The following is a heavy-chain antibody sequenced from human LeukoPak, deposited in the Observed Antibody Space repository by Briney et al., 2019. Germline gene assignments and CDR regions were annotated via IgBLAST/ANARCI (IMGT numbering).Heavy chain of an antibody. V-gene: IGHV4-38-2*01. J-gene: IGHJ4*02. Sequence: PSETLSLTCAVSGYSISGGYYWGWIRQSPEKGLEWIGEVNHSGYTNYNPSLKGRVTISVDTSKNQFSLKLSSVTAADTAVYYCARQLYGSDYWGQGTLVTVSS. CDR1: GYSISGGYY. D-gene: IGHD4-17*01. CDR2: VNHSGYT. CDR3: ARQLYGSDY.